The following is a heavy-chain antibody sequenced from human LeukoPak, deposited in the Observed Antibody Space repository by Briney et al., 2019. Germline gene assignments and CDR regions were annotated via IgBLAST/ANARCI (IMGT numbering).Heavy chain of an antibody. Sequence: QPGGSLRLTCAASGFTFSSYCMHWVRQAPGKGLVWVSRINSDGSRTTYADSVKGRFTISRDNAKNTLHLQMNSLRAEDTAVYYCARDVQAGRDCGGQGTLVTVSS. J-gene: IGHJ4*02. CDR3: ARDVQAGRDC. CDR1: GFTFSSYC. V-gene: IGHV3-74*01. CDR2: INSDGSRT. D-gene: IGHD6-19*01.